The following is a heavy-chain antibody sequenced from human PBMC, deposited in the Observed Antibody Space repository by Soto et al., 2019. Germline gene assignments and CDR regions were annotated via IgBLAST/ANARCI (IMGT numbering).Heavy chain of an antibody. J-gene: IGHJ3*02. V-gene: IGHV4-59*08. CDR2: IYYSGST. Sequence: SETLSLTCTVSGFSISSYYWSWIRQPPGKGLEWIGYIYYSGSTNYNPSLKSRVTISVDTSKNQFSLKLSSVTAADTAVYYCARHSPYYYDSSGYYYDGAFDIWGQGTMVTVSS. D-gene: IGHD3-22*01. CDR3: ARHSPYYYDSSGYYYDGAFDI. CDR1: GFSISSYY.